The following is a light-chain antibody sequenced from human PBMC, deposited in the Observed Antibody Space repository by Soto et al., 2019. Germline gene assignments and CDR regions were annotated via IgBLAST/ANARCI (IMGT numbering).Light chain of an antibody. V-gene: IGLV2-14*03. J-gene: IGLJ2*01. Sequence: QSVLTQPASVSGSPGQSITISCTGTSSDVGGYNYVSWYQQHPGKAPKLMIYDVSNRPSGVSNRFSGSKSGNTASLTISGLQDEDEDDYYRTSYTSISTVVFGGGTKLTVL. CDR3: TSYTSISTVV. CDR1: SSDVGGYNY. CDR2: DVS.